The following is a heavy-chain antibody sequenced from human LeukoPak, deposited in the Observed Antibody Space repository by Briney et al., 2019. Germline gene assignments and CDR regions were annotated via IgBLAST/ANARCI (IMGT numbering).Heavy chain of an antibody. CDR2: IYYSRST. Sequence: SETLSLTCTVSGGSISSYYWSWIRQPPGKGLEWIGCIYYSRSTNYNPSLKSRVTISVDTSKNQFSLKLSSVTAADTAVYYCARVGPTYYDFWSGYFPYFDAFDIWGQGTMVTVSS. CDR1: GGSISSYY. D-gene: IGHD3-3*01. J-gene: IGHJ3*02. CDR3: ARVGPTYYDFWSGYFPYFDAFDI. V-gene: IGHV4-59*01.